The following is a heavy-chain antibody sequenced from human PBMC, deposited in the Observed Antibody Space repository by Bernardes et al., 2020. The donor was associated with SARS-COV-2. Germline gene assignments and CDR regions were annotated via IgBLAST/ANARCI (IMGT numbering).Heavy chain of an antibody. CDR2: INPNSGGT. CDR1: GYTFTGYY. D-gene: IGHD3-22*01. Sequence: SVPVSCKASGYTFTGYYLHWVRQAPGHGLEWMGWINPNSGGTNYAQKFQDRVTMTRDTSISTAYMELSRLRSDDTAVYYCAIPPTNYDRYGMDVWGQGTTVTVSS. V-gene: IGHV1-2*02. J-gene: IGHJ6*02. CDR3: AIPPTNYDRYGMDV.